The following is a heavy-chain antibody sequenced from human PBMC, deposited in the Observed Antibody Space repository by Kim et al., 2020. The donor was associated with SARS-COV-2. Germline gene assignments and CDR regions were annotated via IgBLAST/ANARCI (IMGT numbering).Heavy chain of an antibody. CDR1: GGSISGYY. J-gene: IGHJ5*02. D-gene: IGHD3-10*01. V-gene: IGHV4-59*13. CDR2: IYYSGAT. Sequence: SETLSLTCTVSGGSISGYYWSWIRQPPKKGLEGIGYIYYSGATKYNPPFKIRFTISVDTPKNHFPLSLNFVTAADPAVYSCARDISLGSGVNGFAPWGQG. CDR3: ARDISLGSGVNGFAP.